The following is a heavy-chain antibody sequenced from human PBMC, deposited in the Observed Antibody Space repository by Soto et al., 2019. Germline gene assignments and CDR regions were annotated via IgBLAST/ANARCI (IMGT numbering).Heavy chain of an antibody. Sequence: EVQLEESGGGLVQPGGSLTISCVASGLTFSVSAMHWVRQASGKGLEWVGRMKSKGNNYATAYAASVQGRFTISRDDSKNTTYQHISSLKTEDTAVYYCARHRIIWANHLTTVISNDAFDIWGQGTLVTVSS. CDR1: GLTFSVSA. CDR3: ARHRIIWANHLTTVISNDAFDI. CDR2: MKSKGNNYAT. V-gene: IGHV3-73*01. D-gene: IGHD4-4*01. J-gene: IGHJ3*02.